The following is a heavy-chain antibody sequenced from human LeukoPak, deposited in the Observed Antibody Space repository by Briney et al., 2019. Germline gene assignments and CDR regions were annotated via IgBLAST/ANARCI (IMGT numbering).Heavy chain of an antibody. CDR3: ATDPWAGGDWFDP. V-gene: IGHV3-64D*06. CDR1: GFTFSSYA. Sequence: PGGSLRLSCSASGFTFSSYAMHWVRPAPGTGLEYVSPISSNGGSTYYADSVKGRFTISRDNSKNTLYLQMSSLRAEDTAVYYCATDPWAGGDWFDPWGQGTLVTVSS. CDR2: ISSNGGST. J-gene: IGHJ5*02. D-gene: IGHD1-26*01.